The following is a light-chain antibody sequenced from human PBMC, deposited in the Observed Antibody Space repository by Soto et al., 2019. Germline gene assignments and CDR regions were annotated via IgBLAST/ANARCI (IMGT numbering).Light chain of an antibody. CDR1: QVVTPSY. Sequence: EIVLTQSPGPLSLSPGERATLSCRASQVVTPSYLAWYQHRPGQAPRLLIYGASNRATGIPDRFSGSGSGTEVTLTISRREHEDFAVYSCQQYCGSPLFTFGPGTRVDFK. V-gene: IGKV3-20*01. CDR2: GAS. CDR3: QQYCGSPLFT. J-gene: IGKJ3*01.